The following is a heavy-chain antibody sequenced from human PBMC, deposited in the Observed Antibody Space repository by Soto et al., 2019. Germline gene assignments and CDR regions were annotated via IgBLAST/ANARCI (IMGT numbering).Heavy chain of an antibody. D-gene: IGHD2-2*01. V-gene: IGHV4-39*01. J-gene: IGHJ6*02. CDR3: ARPSGSTTHYGMDV. CDR2: IYDSGST. Sequence: GLVCIGSIYDSGSTYHNPPLKSRDTISVDTSKNQFSLKLSSVTAADTAVYYCARPSGSTTHYGMDVWGQGTTVTVSS.